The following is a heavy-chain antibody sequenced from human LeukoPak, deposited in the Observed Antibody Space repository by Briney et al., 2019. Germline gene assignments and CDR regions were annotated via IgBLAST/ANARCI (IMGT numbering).Heavy chain of an antibody. CDR2: ISSDGSTT. J-gene: IGHJ4*02. D-gene: IGHD1-26*01. CDR3: AREDSGRYSLIDY. Sequence: GGSLRLSCAASGFTFSNYWMHWVRQAPGKGLLWVSRISSDGSTTNYADSVKGRFTISRDNAKNTLFLQMNSLRAEDTAVYYCAREDSGRYSLIDYWGQGTLVTVSS. V-gene: IGHV3-74*01. CDR1: GFTFSNYW.